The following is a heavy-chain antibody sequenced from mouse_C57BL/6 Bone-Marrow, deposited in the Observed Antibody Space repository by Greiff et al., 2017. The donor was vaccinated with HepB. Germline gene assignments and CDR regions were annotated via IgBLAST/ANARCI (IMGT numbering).Heavy chain of an antibody. J-gene: IGHJ4*01. CDR1: GYTFTSYW. D-gene: IGHD2-3*01. Sequence: QVQLQQPGAELVMPGASVKLSCKASGYTFTSYWMHWVKQRPGQGLEWIGEIDPSDSYTNYNQKFKGKSTLTVDKSSSTAYMQLSSLTSEDSAVYYCVCVERRWGAMDYWGQGTSVTVSS. CDR3: VCVERRWGAMDY. CDR2: IDPSDSYT. V-gene: IGHV1-69*01.